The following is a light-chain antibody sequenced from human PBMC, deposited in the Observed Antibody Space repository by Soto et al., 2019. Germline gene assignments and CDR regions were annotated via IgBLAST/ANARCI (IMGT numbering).Light chain of an antibody. V-gene: IGKV4-1*01. CDR2: WAS. CDR1: QSVLYSSNNKNY. Sequence: DIVMTQSPDSLAVSLGERATINCKSSQSVLYSSNNKNYLAWYQQKPGQPPKLLIYWASTRESGVPDRFSGSGSGTDLTLTISRLQAEDVACFYCKQHYSTPPYTFGQGTKLEIK. CDR3: KQHYSTPPYT. J-gene: IGKJ2*01.